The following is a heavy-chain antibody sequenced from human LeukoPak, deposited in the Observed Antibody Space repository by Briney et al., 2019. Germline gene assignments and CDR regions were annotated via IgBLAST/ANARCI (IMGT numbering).Heavy chain of an antibody. J-gene: IGHJ6*03. Sequence: PSETLSLTCTVSGGSISSYYWSWIRQPPGKGLEWIGYIYYSGSTNYNPSLKSRVTTSVDTSKNQFSLKLSSVTAADTAVYYCARAANYYYYMDVWGKGTTVTISS. CDR1: GGSISSYY. CDR2: IYYSGST. V-gene: IGHV4-59*01. CDR3: ARAANYYYYMDV.